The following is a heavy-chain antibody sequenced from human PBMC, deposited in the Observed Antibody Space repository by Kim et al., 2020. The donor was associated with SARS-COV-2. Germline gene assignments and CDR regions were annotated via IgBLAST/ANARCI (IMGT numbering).Heavy chain of an antibody. CDR3: ARDTSPGIWSGYYTSYYYYMDV. J-gene: IGHJ6*03. V-gene: IGHV4-4*07. CDR2: IYTSGST. Sequence: SETLSLTCTVSGGSISSYYWSWIRQPAGKGLEWIGRIYTSGSTNYNPSLKSRVTMSVDTSKNQFSLKLSSVTAADTAVYYCARDTSPGIWSGYYTSYYYYMDVWGKGTTVTVSS. D-gene: IGHD3-3*01. CDR1: GGSISSYY.